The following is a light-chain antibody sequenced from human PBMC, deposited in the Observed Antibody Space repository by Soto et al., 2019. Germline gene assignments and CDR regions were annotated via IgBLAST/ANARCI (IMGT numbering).Light chain of an antibody. J-gene: IGKJ3*01. CDR2: AAS. CDR3: QKYSSVPV. Sequence: DLQMTQSPTSLSASVGDRVTITCRASQGIRNFVAWYQQKPGKAPKLLIYAASTLQSGVPSRFSGSGSGTDFTLTINSLQPVDVATYSCQKYSSVPVFGPGTKVEIK. V-gene: IGKV1-27*01. CDR1: QGIRNF.